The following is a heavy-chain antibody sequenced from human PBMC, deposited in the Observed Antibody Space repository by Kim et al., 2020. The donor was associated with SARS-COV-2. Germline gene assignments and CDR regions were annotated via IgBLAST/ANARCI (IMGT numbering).Heavy chain of an antibody. V-gene: IGHV4-59*08. CDR3: ATLTGAFGPFDY. Sequence: SETLSLTCTVSGGSISSYYWSWIRQPPGKGLEWIGYVYYSGSTNYNPSLKSRVTISVDTSKNRFSLKLSSVTATDTAMYYCATLTGAFGPFDYWGHGALV. CDR2: VYYSGST. CDR1: GGSISSYY. J-gene: IGHJ4*01. D-gene: IGHD7-27*01.